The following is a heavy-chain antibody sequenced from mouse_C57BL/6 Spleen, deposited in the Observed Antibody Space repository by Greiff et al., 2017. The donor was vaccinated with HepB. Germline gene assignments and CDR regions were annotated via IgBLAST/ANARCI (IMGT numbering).Heavy chain of an antibody. CDR2: IHPNSGST. Sequence: VQLQQPGAELVKPGASVKLSCKASGYTFTSYWMHWVKQRPGQGLEWIGMIHPNSGSTNYNEKFKSKATLTVDKSSSTAYMQLSSLTSEDSAVYYCARGDTTVVDEGYFDVWGTGTTVTVSS. CDR1: GYTFTSYW. CDR3: ARGDTTVVDEGYFDV. J-gene: IGHJ1*03. V-gene: IGHV1-64*01. D-gene: IGHD1-1*01.